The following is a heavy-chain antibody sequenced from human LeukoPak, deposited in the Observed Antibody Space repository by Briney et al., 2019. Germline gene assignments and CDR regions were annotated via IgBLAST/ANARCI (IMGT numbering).Heavy chain of an antibody. Sequence: GESLRLSCAASGFTFSSYDMHWVRQATGKGLEWVSAIGTAGDTYYPGSVKGRFTISRENAKNSLYLQMNSLRAGDMAVYYCARVGDQNDAFDIWGQGTMVTVSS. D-gene: IGHD2-2*01. V-gene: IGHV3-13*01. CDR2: IGTAGDT. CDR1: GFTFSSYD. CDR3: ARVGDQNDAFDI. J-gene: IGHJ3*02.